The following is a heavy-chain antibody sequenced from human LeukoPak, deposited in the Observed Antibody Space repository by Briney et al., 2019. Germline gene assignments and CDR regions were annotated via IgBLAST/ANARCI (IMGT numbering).Heavy chain of an antibody. V-gene: IGHV4-39*01. D-gene: IGHD3-9*01. CDR1: GGSISSSSFY. Sequence: SETLSLTCTVSGGSISSSSFYWGWIRQPPGKGLEWIGEISHSGSTNYNPSLKSRVTILVDTSKNQFSLKLSSVTAADTAVYYCARQRPRYFDWLVRKTYYYYMDVWGKGTTVTISS. CDR2: ISHSGST. CDR3: ARQRPRYFDWLVRKTYYYYMDV. J-gene: IGHJ6*03.